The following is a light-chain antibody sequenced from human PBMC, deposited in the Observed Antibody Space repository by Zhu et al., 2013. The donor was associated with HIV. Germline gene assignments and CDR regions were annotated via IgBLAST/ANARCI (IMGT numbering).Light chain of an antibody. Sequence: QSALTQPASVSGSPGQSITISCTGTSRDVGGNNYVSWYQQHPGKAPKLMIYEVTNRPSGVSNRFSGSKSGNTASLTISGLQAEDEADYYCSSYTGSSTPVFGGGTKLTVL. CDR3: SSYTGSSTPV. J-gene: IGLJ2*01. CDR1: SRDVGGNNY. CDR2: EVT. V-gene: IGLV2-14*01.